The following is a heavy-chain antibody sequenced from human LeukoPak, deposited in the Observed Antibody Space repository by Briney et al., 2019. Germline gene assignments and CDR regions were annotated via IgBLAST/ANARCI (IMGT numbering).Heavy chain of an antibody. CDR3: ATPRSSYYYYGMDV. Sequence: PGWSLRLSCAASGFIFSSYAMSWVRQAPGKGLEWVSAISGGGDNTYYAASVKGRFTTTRDNSKNTLYLQMDSLRAEDTALYYCATPRSSYYYYGMDVWGQGTTVIVSS. CDR1: GFIFSSYA. J-gene: IGHJ6*02. CDR2: ISGGGDNT. V-gene: IGHV3-23*01.